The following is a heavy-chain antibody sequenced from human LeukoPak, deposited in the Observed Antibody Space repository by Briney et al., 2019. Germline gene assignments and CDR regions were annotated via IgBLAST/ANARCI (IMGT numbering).Heavy chain of an antibody. D-gene: IGHD3-16*02. CDR3: VRDYRYGMDV. CDR2: IISGGSST. CDR1: GFTFSSYR. J-gene: IGHJ6*02. Sequence: GGSLRLSCAASGFTFSSYRVHWVRHAPGKGLVWVSNIISGGSSTSHADSVKGRFTISRDNAKNTLYLQMNSLRAEDTAVYYCVRDYRYGMDVWGQGTTVTVSS. V-gene: IGHV3-74*01.